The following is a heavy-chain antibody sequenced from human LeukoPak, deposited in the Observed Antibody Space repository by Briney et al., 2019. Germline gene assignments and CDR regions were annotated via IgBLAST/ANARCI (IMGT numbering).Heavy chain of an antibody. J-gene: IGHJ4*02. D-gene: IGHD5-12*01. V-gene: IGHV3-7*01. CDR2: IKPDESEK. Sequence: GGSLGLSCAXSXXXFTTXXMSWVRXXXXXXREWVATIKPDESEKYYVYSLKGRFTVSRDNAKNSLYLQMNSLRADDTAVYYCARGGWAPDYWGQGTLVTVSS. CDR1: XXXFTTXX. CDR3: ARGGWAPDY.